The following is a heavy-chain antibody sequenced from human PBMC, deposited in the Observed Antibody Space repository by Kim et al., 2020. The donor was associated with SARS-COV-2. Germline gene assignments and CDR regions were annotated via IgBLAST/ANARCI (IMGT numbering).Heavy chain of an antibody. Sequence: TVSAGYGHGRFTMSRDNTKNTLYLQMNSLSAEDTAVYYWVRGTLITSGVDYWGQGTLVTVSS. J-gene: IGHJ4*02. D-gene: IGHD3-3*01. V-gene: IGHV3-74*01. CDR3: VRGTLITSGVDY. CDR2: T.